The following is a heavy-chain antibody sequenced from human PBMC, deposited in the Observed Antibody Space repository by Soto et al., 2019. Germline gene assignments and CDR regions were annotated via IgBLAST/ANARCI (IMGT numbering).Heavy chain of an antibody. CDR2: ISWDGGST. D-gene: IGHD5-12*01. Sequence: GGSLRLSCAASGFTFDDYTMHWVRQAPGKGLEWVSLISWDGGSTYYADSVKGRFTISRDNSKNSLYLQMNSLRTEDTALYYCAKHLVTGDGYNGPDAFDIWGQGTMVTVSS. J-gene: IGHJ3*02. CDR3: AKHLVTGDGYNGPDAFDI. V-gene: IGHV3-43*01. CDR1: GFTFDDYT.